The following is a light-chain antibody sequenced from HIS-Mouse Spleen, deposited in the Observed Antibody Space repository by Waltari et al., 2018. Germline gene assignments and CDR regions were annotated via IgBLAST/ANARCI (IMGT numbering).Light chain of an antibody. Sequence: SYELTQPPSVSVSPGQTASITCSGYKLGDKYACWYQQKPAQSPVLVIYKDSKRPSGIPERFSGSNSGNTATLTISGTQAMDEADYYCQAWDSSTAGVVFGGGTKLTVL. CDR1: KLGDKY. CDR3: QAWDSSTAGVV. J-gene: IGLJ2*01. CDR2: KDS. V-gene: IGLV3-1*01.